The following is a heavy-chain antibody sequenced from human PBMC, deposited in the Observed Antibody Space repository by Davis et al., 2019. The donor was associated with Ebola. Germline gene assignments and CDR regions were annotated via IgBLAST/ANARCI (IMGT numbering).Heavy chain of an antibody. D-gene: IGHD6-19*01. CDR1: GYTFTGYY. V-gene: IGHV1-8*02. CDR2: MNPNSGNT. J-gene: IGHJ4*02. Sequence: ASVKVSCKASGYTFTGYYMHWVRQAPGQGLEWMGWMNPNSGNTGYAQKFQGRVTMTRNTSISTAYMELSSLRSEDTAVYYCARGPEQWLDPLVWGQGTLVTVSS. CDR3: ARGPEQWLDPLV.